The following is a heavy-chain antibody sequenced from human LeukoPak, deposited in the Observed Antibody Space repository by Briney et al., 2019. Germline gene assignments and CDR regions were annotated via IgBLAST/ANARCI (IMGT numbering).Heavy chain of an antibody. D-gene: IGHD3-22*01. CDR3: AKRLGYYDSSEGYFDY. Sequence: GGSLRLSCAASGLTFSSYWMHWVRQAPGKGLVWVSRINTDGSTVYADSVRGRFTISRDNAKNTLYLQMNSLRVEDTAVYYCAKRLGYYDSSEGYFDYWGQGTLVTVSS. J-gene: IGHJ4*02. CDR1: GLTFSSYW. CDR2: INTDGST. V-gene: IGHV3-74*01.